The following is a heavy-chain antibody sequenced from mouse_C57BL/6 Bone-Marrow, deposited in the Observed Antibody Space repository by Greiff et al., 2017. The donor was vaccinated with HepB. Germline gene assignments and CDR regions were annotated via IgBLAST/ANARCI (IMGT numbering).Heavy chain of an antibody. CDR2: IHPNSGST. CDR1: GYTFTSYW. Sequence: QVQLQQSGAELVKPGASVKLSCKASGYTFTSYWMHWVKQRPGQGLEWIGMIHPNSGSTNYNEKFKSKATLTVDKSSSTAYMQLSSLTSEDSAVYYCAREGSYWYFDVWGTGTTVTVSS. V-gene: IGHV1-64*01. CDR3: AREGSYWYFDV. J-gene: IGHJ1*03.